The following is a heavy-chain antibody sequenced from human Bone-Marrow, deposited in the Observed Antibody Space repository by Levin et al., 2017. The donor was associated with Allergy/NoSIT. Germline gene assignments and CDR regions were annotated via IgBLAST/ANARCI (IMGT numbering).Heavy chain of an antibody. Sequence: SVKVSCKASGGTFSSYAISWVRQAPGQGLEWMGGIIPIFGTANYAQKFQGRVTITADKSTSTAYMELSSLRSEDTAVYYCARDPTHASGPRAFDIWGQGTMVTVSS. CDR2: IIPIFGTA. CDR3: ARDPTHASGPRAFDI. V-gene: IGHV1-69*06. J-gene: IGHJ3*02. D-gene: IGHD1-1*01. CDR1: GGTFSSYA.